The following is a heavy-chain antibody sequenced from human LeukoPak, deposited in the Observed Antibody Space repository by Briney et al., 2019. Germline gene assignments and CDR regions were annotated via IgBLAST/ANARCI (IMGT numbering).Heavy chain of an antibody. Sequence: GGSLRLSCTVSGFLVTSTHMDWVRQAPGKGPEWVGIIYDDGGTVHAESVKGRFTISRDNSKNTMYLQMNSLRPEDSAVYYCARDRAGRRSSWVEFDLWGQGMLVTVSS. J-gene: IGHJ5*02. CDR2: IYDDGGT. D-gene: IGHD3-10*01. CDR3: ARDRAGRRSSWVEFDL. CDR1: GFLVTSTH. V-gene: IGHV3-53*05.